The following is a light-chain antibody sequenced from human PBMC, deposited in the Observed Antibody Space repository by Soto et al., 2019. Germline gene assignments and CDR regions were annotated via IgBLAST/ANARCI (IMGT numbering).Light chain of an antibody. J-gene: IGKJ5*01. V-gene: IGKV3-15*01. CDR2: DAS. Sequence: EVVMTQSPATLSVSPGERATLSCRASESVSRNLAWYQQNPGQAPRLLIYDASTRATGIPDRFSGGGSGTEFTLTIISLQSEAFVVHYCLLYNSWPPLTFGQGTRLEIK. CDR3: LLYNSWPPLT. CDR1: ESVSRN.